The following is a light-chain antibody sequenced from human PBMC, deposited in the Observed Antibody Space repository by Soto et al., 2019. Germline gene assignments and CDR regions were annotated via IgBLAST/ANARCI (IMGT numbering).Light chain of an antibody. CDR2: DAS. CDR1: QSISAW. J-gene: IGKJ1*01. V-gene: IGKV1-5*01. Sequence: DIQMTQSPSTLSATAGDRVTITCRASQSISAWLAWYQKKPGKAPKLLIYDASNLASGVPSRFSGSGSGTEFTLTITTLQPEDFATYYCQQYENYWTFGPGTKVEIK. CDR3: QQYENYWT.